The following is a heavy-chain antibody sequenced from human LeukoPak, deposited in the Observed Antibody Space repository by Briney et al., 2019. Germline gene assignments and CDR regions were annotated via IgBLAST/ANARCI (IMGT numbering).Heavy chain of an antibody. D-gene: IGHD1-14*01. J-gene: IGHJ6*03. V-gene: IGHV3-30-3*01. Sequence: GGSLRLSCAASGFTFSSYAMHWVRQAPGKGLEWVAVISYDGSNKYYADSVKGRFTISRDNSKNTLYLQMNSLRAEDTAVYYCARGGHPAGLHYYYYMDVWGKGTTVTVSS. CDR3: ARGGHPAGLHYYYYMDV. CDR1: GFTFSSYA. CDR2: ISYDGSNK.